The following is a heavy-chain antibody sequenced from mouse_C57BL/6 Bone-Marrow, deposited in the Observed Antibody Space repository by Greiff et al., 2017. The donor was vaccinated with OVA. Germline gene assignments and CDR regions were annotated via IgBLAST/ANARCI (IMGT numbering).Heavy chain of an antibody. D-gene: IGHD1-1*01. V-gene: IGHV1-69*01. CDR1: GYTFTSSW. J-gene: IGHJ1*03. Sequence: QVQLQQPGAELVMPGASVKLSCKASGYTFTSSWMHWVKQRPGQGLEWIGEIDPSDSYTNYNQKFTGKSTLTVDKSSSTAYMQLSSLTSEDSAVYYCARKTTVVATKYWYFDVWGTGTTVTVSS. CDR3: ARKTTVVATKYWYFDV. CDR2: IDPSDSYT.